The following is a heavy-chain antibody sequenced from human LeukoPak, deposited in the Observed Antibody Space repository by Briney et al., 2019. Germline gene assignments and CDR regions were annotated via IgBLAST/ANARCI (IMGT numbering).Heavy chain of an antibody. CDR1: GGSIGSYH. D-gene: IGHD5/OR15-5a*01. CDR3: ARVASKGGMDV. J-gene: IGHJ6*02. V-gene: IGHV4-59*01. CDR2: VHYTWNT. Sequence: PSETPSLTCSVSGGSIGSYHWSWIRQPPGKGLEWIGHVHYTWNTKYNPSLTGRVSISLDRSKNQFSLSLSSLTAADTAVYYCARVASKGGMDVWGQGTTVIVSS.